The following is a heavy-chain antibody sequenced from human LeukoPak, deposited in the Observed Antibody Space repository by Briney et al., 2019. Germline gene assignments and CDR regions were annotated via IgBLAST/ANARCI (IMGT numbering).Heavy chain of an antibody. J-gene: IGHJ3*01. CDR3: AKDSFSYNGVFDALDV. V-gene: IGHV3-23*01. CDR2: TAPS. D-gene: IGHD2-8*01. CDR1: GFTFSDYA. Sequence: TGGSLRLSCAASGFTFSDYAMTWVRQAPGKGLEWVSSTAPSHYADSVKGRFTISRDGSKNTLFLQMNSLRAEDTAIYYCAKDSFSYNGVFDALDVWGHGTMVTVSS.